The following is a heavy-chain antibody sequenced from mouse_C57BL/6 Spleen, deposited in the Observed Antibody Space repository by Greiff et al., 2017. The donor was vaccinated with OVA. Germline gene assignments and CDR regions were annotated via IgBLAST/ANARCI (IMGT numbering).Heavy chain of an antibody. D-gene: IGHD2-4*01. CDR3: ARSSHYDYDGDYYAMDY. Sequence: EVQVVESGGGLVQPGGSLSLSCAASGFTFTDYYMSWVRQPPGKALEWLGFIRNKANGYTTEYSASVKGRFTISRDNSQSILYLQMNALRAENSATYYCARSSHYDYDGDYYAMDYWGQGTSVTVSS. V-gene: IGHV7-3*01. CDR2: IRNKANGYTT. J-gene: IGHJ4*01. CDR1: GFTFTDYY.